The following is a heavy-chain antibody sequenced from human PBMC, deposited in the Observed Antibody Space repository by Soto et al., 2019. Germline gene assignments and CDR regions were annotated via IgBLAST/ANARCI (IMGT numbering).Heavy chain of an antibody. V-gene: IGHV4-39*01. CDR3: ARTVRGVIVEYYYYYGMDV. CDR1: GGSISSSSYY. D-gene: IGHD3-10*01. CDR2: IYYSGST. J-gene: IGHJ6*02. Sequence: SETLSLTCTVSGGSISSSSYYWGWIRQPPGKGLEWIGSIYYSGSTYYNPSLKSRVTISVDTSKNQFSLKLSSVTAADTAVYYCARTVRGVIVEYYYYYGMDVWGQGTTVTVSS.